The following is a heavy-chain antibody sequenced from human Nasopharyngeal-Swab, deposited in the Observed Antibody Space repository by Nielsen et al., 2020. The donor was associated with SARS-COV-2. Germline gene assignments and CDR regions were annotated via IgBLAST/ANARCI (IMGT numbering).Heavy chain of an antibody. CDR1: GFNISSYW. D-gene: IGHD6-25*01. CDR2: IYIDGSTT. J-gene: IGHJ5*02. V-gene: IGHV3-74*01. CDR3: ARGSGYYDP. Sequence: GESLKISCAAPGFNISSYWMHWFRQAPGKGLVWVSRIYIDGSTTNYADSVRGRFTISRDNAKNTVYMQMNNLRAEDTAVYYCARGSGYYDPWGQGTLVTVSS.